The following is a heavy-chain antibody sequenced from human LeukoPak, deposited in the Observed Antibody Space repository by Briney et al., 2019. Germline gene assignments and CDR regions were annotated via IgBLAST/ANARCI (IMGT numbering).Heavy chain of an antibody. V-gene: IGHV3-21*01. J-gene: IGHJ6*03. D-gene: IGHD6-6*01. CDR2: ISSSSSYI. CDR3: ARDRWPYSSSSGTNMDV. CDR1: GFIFSSYE. Sequence: GGSLRLSCAAPGFIFSSYEMNWVRQAPGKGLEWVSSISSSSSYIYYADSVKGRFTISRDNAKNSLYLQMNSLRAEDTAVYYCARDRWPYSSSSGTNMDVWGKGTTVTVSS.